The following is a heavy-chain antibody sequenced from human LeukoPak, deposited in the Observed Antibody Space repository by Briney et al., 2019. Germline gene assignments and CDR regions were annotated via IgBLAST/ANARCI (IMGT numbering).Heavy chain of an antibody. CDR2: INPNSGGT. Sequence: ASVKVSCKASGYTFTGYYMHWVRQAPGQGLEWMGWINPNSGGTNYAQKFQGRVTMTRDTSISTAYMELSRLRSDDTAVYYCARDLAVRGPTEGYYYYYYYMDVWGKGTTVTVSS. J-gene: IGHJ6*03. CDR3: ARDLAVRGPTEGYYYYYYYMDV. D-gene: IGHD3-10*01. V-gene: IGHV1-2*02. CDR1: GYTFTGYY.